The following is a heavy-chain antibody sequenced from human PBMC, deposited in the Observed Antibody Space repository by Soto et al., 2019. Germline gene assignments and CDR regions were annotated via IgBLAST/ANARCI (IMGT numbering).Heavy chain of an antibody. D-gene: IGHD3-10*01. CDR2: ISAYNGNT. Sequence: QVQLVQSGAEVKKPGASVKVSCKASGYTFTSYGISWVRQAPGQGLEWMGWISAYNGNTNYAQKLQGRVTMTTDTSTSTAYTELRSLGSGDTAVYYCARVKYYGSGSYSRNFDYWGQGTLVTVSS. V-gene: IGHV1-18*01. CDR3: ARVKYYGSGSYSRNFDY. J-gene: IGHJ4*02. CDR1: GYTFTSYG.